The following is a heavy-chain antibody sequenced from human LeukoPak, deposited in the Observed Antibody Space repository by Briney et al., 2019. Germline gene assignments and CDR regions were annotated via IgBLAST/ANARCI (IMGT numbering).Heavy chain of an antibody. V-gene: IGHV4-59*08. Sequence: SETLSLTCTVSGGSISSYYWSWIRQPPGKGLEWIGYIYYSGSTNYNPSLKSRVTISVGTSKNQFSLKLSSVTAADTAVHYCARSTNPSWRGNGMDVWGQGTTVTVSS. J-gene: IGHJ6*02. CDR3: ARSTNPSWRGNGMDV. CDR2: IYYSGST. D-gene: IGHD6-13*01. CDR1: GGSISSYY.